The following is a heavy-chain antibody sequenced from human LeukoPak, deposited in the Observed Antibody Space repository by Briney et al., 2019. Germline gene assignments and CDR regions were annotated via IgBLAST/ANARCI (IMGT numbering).Heavy chain of an antibody. J-gene: IGHJ4*02. CDR2: ISYDGSNK. Sequence: GGSLRLSCAASGFTFSSYAMHWVRQAPGKGLEWVAVISYDGSNKYYADSVKGRFTISRDNSKNTLYLQMNSLRAEDTAVYYCAKDLGSSGWYIDYWGQGTLVTVSS. V-gene: IGHV3-30*14. CDR1: GFTFSSYA. CDR3: AKDLGSSGWYIDY. D-gene: IGHD6-19*01.